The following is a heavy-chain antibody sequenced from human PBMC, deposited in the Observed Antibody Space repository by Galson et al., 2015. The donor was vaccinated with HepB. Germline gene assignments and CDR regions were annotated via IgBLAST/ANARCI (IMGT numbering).Heavy chain of an antibody. CDR1: GGTFSSYA. CDR2: IIPIFGTA. Sequence: SVKVSCKASGGTFSSYAISWVRQAPGQGLEWMGGIIPIFGTANYAQKLQGRVTITADKSTSTAYMELSSLRSEDTAVYYCARDLTGQAGPDDYWGQGTLVTVSS. CDR3: ARDLTGQAGPDDY. J-gene: IGHJ4*02. D-gene: IGHD1-14*01. V-gene: IGHV1-69*06.